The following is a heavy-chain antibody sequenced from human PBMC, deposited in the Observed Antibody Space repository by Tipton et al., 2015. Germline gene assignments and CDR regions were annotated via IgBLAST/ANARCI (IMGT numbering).Heavy chain of an antibody. CDR1: GYTFSDYY. D-gene: IGHD6-19*01. CDR3: ARVSGGYVGGGWDRPGYHYHYGMDV. V-gene: IGHV1-18*04. Sequence: QVQLVQSGAEVKKPGASVKVSCKASGYTFSDYYIHWVRQAPGQGLEWMGWISAYNGNTNYAQKLQGRVTMTTDTSTSTAYMELRSLRSDDTAVYYCARVSGGYVGGGWDRPGYHYHYGMDVWGQGTTVTVSS. CDR2: ISAYNGNT. J-gene: IGHJ6*02.